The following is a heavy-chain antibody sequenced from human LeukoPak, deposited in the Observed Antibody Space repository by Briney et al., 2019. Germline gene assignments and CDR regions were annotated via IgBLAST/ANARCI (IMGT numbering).Heavy chain of an antibody. CDR1: GFAFNNYA. CDR2: ISGSGDST. D-gene: IGHD2-15*01. CDR3: AKGTGGSCYSPNGY. V-gene: IGHV3-23*01. J-gene: IGHJ4*02. Sequence: GGSLRLSCAASGFAFNNYAMSWVRQAPGKGLEWVSAISGSGDSTKYTDSVKGRFIISRDNSKNTLYLQMSSLRAEDTAIYYCAKGTGGSCYSPNGYWGQGALVTVSS.